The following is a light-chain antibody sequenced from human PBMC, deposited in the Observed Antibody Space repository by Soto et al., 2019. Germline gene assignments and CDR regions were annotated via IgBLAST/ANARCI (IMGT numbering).Light chain of an antibody. V-gene: IGLV2-23*02. Sequence: QSALTQPASVSGSPGQSITISCTGTSSDVGSYDIVSWYQQHPGKAPKLMIYEVRKRHSGVSNRFFGSKSGNTASLTIYGLQAEDEADYYFCSYAGPITLQFGGGTKLTVL. CDR3: CSYAGPITLQ. CDR2: EVR. J-gene: IGLJ2*01. CDR1: SSDVGSYDI.